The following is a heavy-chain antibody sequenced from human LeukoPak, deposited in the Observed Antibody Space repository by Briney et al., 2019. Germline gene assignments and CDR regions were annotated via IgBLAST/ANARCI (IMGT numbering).Heavy chain of an antibody. Sequence: GGSLRLSCAASGFPFNLYGMTWVRQAPGKGLEWVSLISGLNNDMYYADSVKGPFTISRDNAKNSLYLEMNSLTAEDTAVYYCARRDPLSYQLGTLNFDHWGQGTLVTVSS. CDR1: GFPFNLYG. D-gene: IGHD1-26*01. J-gene: IGHJ4*02. CDR3: ARRDPLSYQLGTLNFDH. V-gene: IGHV3-21*01. CDR2: ISGLNNDM.